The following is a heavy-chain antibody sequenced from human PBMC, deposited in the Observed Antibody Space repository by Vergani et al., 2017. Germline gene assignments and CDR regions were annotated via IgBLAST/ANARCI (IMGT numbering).Heavy chain of an antibody. CDR1: GASIDSFY. D-gene: IGHD4-23*01. CDR3: ARDFGGEWYFDL. J-gene: IGHJ2*01. CDR2: VFRNGNV. V-gene: IGHV4-4*08. Sequence: QVHLQESGPGVVKPSDTLSLTCTVSGASIDSFYWSWIRQYPGKGLEWIGYVFRNGNVNYNPSFNFRVAIDTSNNELSLRVTSVTAADTAVYYCARDFGGEWYFDLWGRGATVTVSS.